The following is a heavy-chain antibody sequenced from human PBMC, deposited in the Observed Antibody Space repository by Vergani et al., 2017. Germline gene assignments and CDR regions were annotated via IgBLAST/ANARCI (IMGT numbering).Heavy chain of an antibody. CDR2: INPNSGGT. J-gene: IGHJ6*03. CDR3: AAGVVPAATGYYYYMDV. Sequence: QVQLVQSGAEVKKPGASVKVSCKASGYTFTGYYMHWVRQAPGQGLEWMGGINPNSGGTNYEQKFQGRVTMTRDTSLSTAYMELRRLRSDDTAVYYCAAGVVPAATGYYYYMDVWGKGTTVTVSS. D-gene: IGHD2-2*01. CDR1: GYTFTGYY. V-gene: IGHV1-2*02.